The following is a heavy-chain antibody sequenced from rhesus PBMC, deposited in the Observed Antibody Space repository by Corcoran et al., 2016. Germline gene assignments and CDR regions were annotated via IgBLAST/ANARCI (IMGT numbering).Heavy chain of an antibody. CDR2: VYGSGGST. CDR3: ARGGWELQLDAFDF. Sequence: QVQLQESGPAVVKPSETLSLTCAVSGGSISGSNWWSWIRQSPGKGREWIGGVYGSGGSTRQHPSPKSRAPISKDTSKNQFSRNMSFVAAADQAVYYCARGGWELQLDAFDFWGQGLRVTVSA. D-gene: IGHD1-44*02. CDR1: GGSISGSNW. V-gene: IGHV4-93*01. J-gene: IGHJ3*01.